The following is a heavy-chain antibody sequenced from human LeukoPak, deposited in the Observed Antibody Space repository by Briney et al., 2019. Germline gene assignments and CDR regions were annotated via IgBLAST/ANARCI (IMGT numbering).Heavy chain of an antibody. CDR1: GFTFSNYA. Sequence: GGSLRLSCAASGFTFSNYAMSWLRQAPGKGLEWVSSISGSDTSTYYADSVKGRFTISRDNSKNTVDVQMNSLRAEDTAVYYCTKARSASSSSCYNYWGQGILVTVSS. J-gene: IGHJ4*02. V-gene: IGHV3-23*01. D-gene: IGHD2-2*02. CDR3: TKARSASSSSCYNY. CDR2: ISGSDTST.